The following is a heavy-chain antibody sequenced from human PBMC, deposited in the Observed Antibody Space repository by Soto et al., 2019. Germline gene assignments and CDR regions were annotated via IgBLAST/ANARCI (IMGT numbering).Heavy chain of an antibody. CDR1: GFSLSTSGVG. D-gene: IGHD7-27*01. Sequence: QITLKESGPPLVKPTQTLTLTCTFSGFSLSTSGVGVGWIRQPPGKALEWLALIYWDDDKRYSPSLKSRLTSTKDTSKNQVVLTMTNMAPVDTATYYCAPISLPGEGVCFDLWGRGTLVTVSS. CDR2: IYWDDDK. V-gene: IGHV2-5*02. J-gene: IGHJ2*01. CDR3: APISLPGEGVCFDL.